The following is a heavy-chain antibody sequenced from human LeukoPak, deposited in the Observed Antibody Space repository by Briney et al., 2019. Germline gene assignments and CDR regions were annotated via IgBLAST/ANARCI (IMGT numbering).Heavy chain of an antibody. CDR2: ISAYNGNT. CDR3: ARDLAPLVRGVIITEPFDP. D-gene: IGHD3-10*01. J-gene: IGHJ5*02. Sequence: ASVKVSCKASGYTFTGYGISWVRQAPGQGLEWMGWISAYNGNTNYAQKLQGRVTMTTDTSTSTAYMELRSLRSDDTAVHYCARDLAPLVRGVIITEPFDPWGQGTLVTVSS. CDR1: GYTFTGYG. V-gene: IGHV1-18*01.